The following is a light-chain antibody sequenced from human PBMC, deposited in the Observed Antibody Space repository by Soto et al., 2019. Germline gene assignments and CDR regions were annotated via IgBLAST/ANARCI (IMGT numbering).Light chain of an antibody. Sequence: QSALTQPASVSGSPGQSITISCTGTSSDIGAYNYVSWYQQNPGKAPKLLIYDVSNRPSGVSNRFSGSKSGNTASLTISGLQTEDEADYYCGSYTSDSTVVFGGGTQLTVL. J-gene: IGLJ2*01. V-gene: IGLV2-14*03. CDR1: SSDIGAYNY. CDR3: GSYTSDSTVV. CDR2: DVS.